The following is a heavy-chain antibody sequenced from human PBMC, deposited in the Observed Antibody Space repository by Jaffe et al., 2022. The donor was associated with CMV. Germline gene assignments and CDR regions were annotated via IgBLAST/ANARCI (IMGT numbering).Heavy chain of an antibody. J-gene: IGHJ4*02. Sequence: QVQLQESGPGLVKPSETLSLTCTVSGGSVSSGSYYWSWIRQPPGKGLEWIGYIYYSGSTNNNPSLKSRVTISVDTSKNQFSLKLNSVTAADTAVYYCARVQVGATYHFHSWGPGTLVTVSS. CDR2: IYYSGST. D-gene: IGHD1-26*01. V-gene: IGHV4-61*01. CDR1: GGSVSSGSYY. CDR3: ARVQVGATYHFHS.